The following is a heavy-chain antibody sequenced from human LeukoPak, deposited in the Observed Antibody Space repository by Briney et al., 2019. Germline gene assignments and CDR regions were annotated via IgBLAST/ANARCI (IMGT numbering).Heavy chain of an antibody. CDR1: GGSFSGYY. D-gene: IGHD3-22*01. CDR2: INHSGST. CDR3: ASLGDSSGYYYVERGYDY. V-gene: IGHV4-34*01. Sequence: PSDTLSLTCAAYGGSFSGYYWSWIRQPTGKALEWIGEINHSGSTNYNPSLKSRVTISVDTSKNQFSLKLSSVTAADTAVYYCASLGDSSGYYYVERGYDYWGQGTLVTVSS. J-gene: IGHJ4*02.